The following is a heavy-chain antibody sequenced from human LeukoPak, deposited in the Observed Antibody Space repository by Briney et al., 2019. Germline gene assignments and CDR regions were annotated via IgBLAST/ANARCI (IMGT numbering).Heavy chain of an antibody. CDR2: IRYDGSNK. V-gene: IGHV3-30*02. CDR1: GFTFSSYG. J-gene: IGHJ2*01. Sequence: GGSLRLSCAASGFTFSSYGMHWVRPAPGKGLEWVAFIRYDGSNKYYADSVKGRFTISRDNSKNTLYLQMNSLRAEDTAVYYCAKDPNWGVTIGWYFDLWGRGTLVTVSS. D-gene: IGHD7-27*01. CDR3: AKDPNWGVTIGWYFDL.